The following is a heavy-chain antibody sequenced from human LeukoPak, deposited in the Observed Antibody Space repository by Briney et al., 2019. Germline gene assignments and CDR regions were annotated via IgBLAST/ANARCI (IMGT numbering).Heavy chain of an antibody. Sequence: GGSLRLSCAASGFTFSSYSMNWVRQAPGKGLEWVSSISSSSSCIYYADSVKGRFTISRDNAKNSLYLQMNSLRAEDTAVYYCALYCSSTSCSPFDYWGQGTLVTVSS. D-gene: IGHD2-2*01. CDR3: ALYCSSTSCSPFDY. CDR2: ISSSSSCI. V-gene: IGHV3-21*01. J-gene: IGHJ4*02. CDR1: GFTFSSYS.